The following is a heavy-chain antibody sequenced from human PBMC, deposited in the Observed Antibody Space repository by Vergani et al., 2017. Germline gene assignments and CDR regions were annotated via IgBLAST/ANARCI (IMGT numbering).Heavy chain of an antibody. J-gene: IGHJ4*02. Sequence: EVQLLESGGGLVQPGGSLRLSCAASGFTFSSYAMSWVRQAPGKGLEWVSAVSGSGGATYYADSEKGRFTISRDNSKNTLYLQMNSLRAEDTAIYYCAVSSSWYSYWGQGTLVTVSS. V-gene: IGHV3-23*01. CDR1: GFTFSSYA. CDR2: VSGSGGAT. CDR3: AVSSSWYSY. D-gene: IGHD6-13*01.